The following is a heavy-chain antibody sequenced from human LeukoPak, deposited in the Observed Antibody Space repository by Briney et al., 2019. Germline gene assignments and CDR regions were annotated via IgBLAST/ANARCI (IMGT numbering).Heavy chain of an antibody. V-gene: IGHV4-59*01. CDR2: IYYSGST. CDR1: GGSISSYY. CDR3: ASLRPSFDY. J-gene: IGHJ4*02. Sequence: KSSETLSLTCAVSGGSISSYYWSWIRQPPGKGLEWIGYIYYSGSTNYNPSLKSRVTISVDTSKNQFSLKLSSVTAADTAVYYCASLRPSFDYWGQGTLVTVSS.